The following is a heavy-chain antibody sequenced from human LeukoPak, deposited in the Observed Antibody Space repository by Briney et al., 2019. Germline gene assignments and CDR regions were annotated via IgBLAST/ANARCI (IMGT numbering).Heavy chain of an antibody. D-gene: IGHD2-21*02. CDR2: ISWNSGSI. V-gene: IGHV3-9*01. CDR3: ARSEIPKIVVATATPLVFDP. Sequence: GGSLRLSCAASGFTFDDYAMHWVRQAPGKGLEWVSGISWNSGSIGYADSVKGRFTISRDNAKNSLHLQMNSLRAEDTALYYCARSEIPKIVVATATPLVFDPWGQGTLVTVSS. J-gene: IGHJ5*02. CDR1: GFTFDDYA.